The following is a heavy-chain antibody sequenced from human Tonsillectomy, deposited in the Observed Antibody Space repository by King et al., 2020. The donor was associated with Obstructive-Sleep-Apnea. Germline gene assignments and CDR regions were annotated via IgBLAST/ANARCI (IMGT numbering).Heavy chain of an antibody. Sequence: VQLVESGGGVVQPGRSLRLSCAASGFTFSDYGIHWVRQAPGKGLEWVAIISYDGSNKYYADSVKGRFTISRDNSKNTLYLQMKSLRAEDTAVYYCAKDRDSGYVDYGMDVWGQGTTVTVSS. CDR1: GFTFSDYG. D-gene: IGHD5-12*01. V-gene: IGHV3-30*18. CDR2: ISYDGSNK. J-gene: IGHJ6*02. CDR3: AKDRDSGYVDYGMDV.